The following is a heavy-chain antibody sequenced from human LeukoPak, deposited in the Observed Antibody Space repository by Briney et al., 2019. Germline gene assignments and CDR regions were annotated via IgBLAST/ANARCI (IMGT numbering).Heavy chain of an antibody. V-gene: IGHV1-46*01. Sequence: ASVRLSCKASGYTFTNNYMHWVRQAPGQGLEWMGVIHPSGSSTNYAQNFQGRVTMTKDTSASTAYIELTSLRSDDTAVYYCARMDMDPAMVTNYLDHWGQGTLVTASS. CDR2: IHPSGSST. D-gene: IGHD5-18*01. CDR3: ARMDMDPAMVTNYLDH. J-gene: IGHJ4*02. CDR1: GYTFTNNY.